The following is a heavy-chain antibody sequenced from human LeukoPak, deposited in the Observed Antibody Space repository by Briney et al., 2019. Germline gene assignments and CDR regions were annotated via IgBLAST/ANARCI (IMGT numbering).Heavy chain of an antibody. V-gene: IGHV4-39*01. CDR2: IFYSGST. CDR1: GDSISNHHYY. Sequence: SETLSLTCTVSGDSISNHHYYWGWIRQSPGKGLEWTGSIFYSGSTYYNPSLKSRVTISADTPKNQFSLKLSSVTAADTAVYYCARLWIRGGYNYGYGWDDCWGQGTLVAVSS. J-gene: IGHJ4*02. CDR3: ARLWIRGGYNYGYGWDDC. D-gene: IGHD5-18*01.